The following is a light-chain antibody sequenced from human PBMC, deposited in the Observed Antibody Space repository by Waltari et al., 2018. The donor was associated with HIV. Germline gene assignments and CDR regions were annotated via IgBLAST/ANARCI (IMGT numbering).Light chain of an antibody. CDR3: ASHAGSKDV. CDR1: SSDVGAYNY. J-gene: IGLJ2*01. CDR2: DVT. V-gene: IGLV2-8*01. Sequence: QSALTQPPSASGSPGQSVTISCTGTSSDVGAYNYVSWFQQHPGKAPKLMIYDVTTGPSGVPVRFFGSKSGNTASLTVAGLQAEDEADYYCASHAGSKDVFGGGTRLTVL.